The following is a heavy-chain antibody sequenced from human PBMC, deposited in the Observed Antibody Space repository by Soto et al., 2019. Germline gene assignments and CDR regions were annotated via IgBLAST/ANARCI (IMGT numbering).Heavy chain of an antibody. CDR1: GGTFSSYT. V-gene: IGHV1-69*02. CDR2: IIPILGIA. D-gene: IGHD2-21*02. Sequence: QVQLVQSGAEVKKPGSSVKVSCKASGGTFSSYTISWVRQAPGQGLEWMGRIIPILGIANYAQKFQGRVTITADKSTSTAYMELSSLRSEDTAVYYCARGSVAYCGGDCYFDYWGQGTLVTVSS. J-gene: IGHJ4*02. CDR3: ARGSVAYCGGDCYFDY.